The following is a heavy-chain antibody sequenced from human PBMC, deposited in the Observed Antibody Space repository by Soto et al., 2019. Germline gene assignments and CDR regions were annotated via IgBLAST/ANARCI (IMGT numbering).Heavy chain of an antibody. V-gene: IGHV1-3*01. J-gene: IGHJ4*02. D-gene: IGHD2-15*01. CDR3: SRARCRSDSCYSNFDY. CDR1: GYTFTSYA. CDR2: INAGNGNT. Sequence: ASVKVSCKASGYTFTSYAMHWVRQAPGQRLEWMGWINAGNGNTKYSQKFQGRFTFTRDTSASTAYMELSSLRSEDTAVYYCSRARCRSDSCYSNFDYWGQGTLVTVSS.